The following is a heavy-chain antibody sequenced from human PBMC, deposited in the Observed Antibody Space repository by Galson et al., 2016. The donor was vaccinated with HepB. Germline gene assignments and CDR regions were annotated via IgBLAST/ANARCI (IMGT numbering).Heavy chain of an antibody. CDR1: GFSFSKYS. V-gene: IGHV3-7*01. CDR2: IKQDGSEK. CDR3: TRSVFSGYEPWAWGPKSKDYYYGMDV. Sequence: SLRLSCAASGFSFSKYSLTWVRQAPGKGLEWVANIKQDGSEKYYVESVKGRFTIFRDNAKKSLYLQMNSLRADDTAVYSCTRSVFSGYEPWAWGPKSKDYYYGMDVWGQGTTVTVSS. D-gene: IGHD5-12*01. J-gene: IGHJ6*02.